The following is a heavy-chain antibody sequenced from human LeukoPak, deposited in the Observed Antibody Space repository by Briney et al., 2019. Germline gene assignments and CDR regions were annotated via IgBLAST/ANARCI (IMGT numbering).Heavy chain of an antibody. CDR1: RGFISSGGNY. J-gene: IGHJ6*02. V-gene: IGHV4-39*07. CDR2: INHSGNT. Sequence: SETLSLTCVVSRGFISSGGNYWGWIRHPPEKGLEWIGEINHSGNTNYNPSLKSRVTISVDTSKNQFSLKLSSVTAADTAVYYCARGLAYGMDVWGQGTTVTVSS. CDR3: ARGLAYGMDV.